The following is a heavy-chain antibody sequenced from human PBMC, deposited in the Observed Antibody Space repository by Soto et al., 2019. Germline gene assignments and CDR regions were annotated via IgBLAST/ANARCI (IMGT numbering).Heavy chain of an antibody. D-gene: IGHD4-4*01. V-gene: IGHV4-34*01. CDR1: GGSFSGYY. CDR3: ARLVTVTTDYYYGMDV. CDR2: INHSGST. J-gene: IGHJ6*02. Sequence: PSETLSLTCAVYGGSFSGYYWSWIRQPPGKGLEWIGEINHSGSTNYNPSLKSRVTISVDTSKNQFSLRLSSVTAADTAVYYCARLVTVTTDYYYGMDVWGQGTTVTVSS.